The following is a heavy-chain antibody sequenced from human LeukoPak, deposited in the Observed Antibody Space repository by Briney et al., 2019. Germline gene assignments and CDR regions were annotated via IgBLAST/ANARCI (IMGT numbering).Heavy chain of an antibody. D-gene: IGHD5-18*01. V-gene: IGHV1-46*01. J-gene: IGHJ4*02. CDR2: INPSGGNT. CDR3: ARGRKYTSGYRVTELGSGYSDY. CDR1: GYTFTRYY. Sequence: ASVKVSCKASGYTFTRYYMHWVRQAPGQGLEWMGIINPSGGNTNYAQKFQGRVTMTRDMSTSTVYMELSSLRSEDTAVYYCARGRKYTSGYRVTELGSGYSDYWGQGTLVTVSS.